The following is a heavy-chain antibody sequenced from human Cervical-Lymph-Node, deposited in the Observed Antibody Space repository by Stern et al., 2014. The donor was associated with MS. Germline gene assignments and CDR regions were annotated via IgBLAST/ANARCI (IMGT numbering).Heavy chain of an antibody. CDR1: GGSISSGEYY. V-gene: IGHV4-30-4*01. CDR2: IHYSGTT. J-gene: IGHJ4*02. CDR3: SRDADAYSLVFGY. Sequence: QVQLVESGPGLVKPSQTLSLTCAVSGGSISSGEYYWSWIRQSPGKGLEWIGYIHYSGTTYYNPSLKSRVSMSVDTSKNQFSLKLSSVTAADTAVYYCSRDADAYSLVFGYWGRGTLVTVSS. D-gene: IGHD5-24*01.